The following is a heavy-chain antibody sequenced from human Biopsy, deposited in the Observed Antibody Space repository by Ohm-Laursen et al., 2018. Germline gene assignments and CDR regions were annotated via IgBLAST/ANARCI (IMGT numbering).Heavy chain of an antibody. Sequence: GTLSLTWIISGGSISGYYWNWIRQSPGRGLEWIGYIWSSGTTDYNPSLQSRVSMSLELSTDQFSLKVDSVTAADTAVYYCARVVGAATGFDQWGQGIPVTVSS. CDR2: IWSSGTT. D-gene: IGHD1-26*01. CDR1: GGSISGYY. J-gene: IGHJ4*02. V-gene: IGHV4-59*01. CDR3: ARVVGAATGFDQ.